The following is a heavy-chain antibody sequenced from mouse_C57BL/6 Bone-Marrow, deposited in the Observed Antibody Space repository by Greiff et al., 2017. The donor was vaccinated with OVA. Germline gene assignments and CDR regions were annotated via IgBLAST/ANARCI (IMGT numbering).Heavy chain of an antibody. Sequence: QVQLKESGPELVKPGASVKISCKASGYTFTDYYINWVKQRPGQGLEWIGWIYPGSGSTNYNEKFKSKATLTVDKSSSTAYMQLSSLTSEDSAVYNCARKEGRSDAMEYWGQGTSVTVSS. D-gene: IGHD1-1*01. CDR1: GYTFTDYY. J-gene: IGHJ4*01. CDR3: ARKEGRSDAMEY. CDR2: IYPGSGST. V-gene: IGHV1-84*01.